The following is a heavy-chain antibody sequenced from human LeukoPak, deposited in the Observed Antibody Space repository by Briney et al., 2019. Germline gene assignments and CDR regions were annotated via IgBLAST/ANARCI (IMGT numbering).Heavy chain of an antibody. V-gene: IGHV3-23*01. CDR1: GFTFSGYA. Sequence: GGSLRLSCAASGFTFSGYAMSWVRQAPGKGLEWVSAISGSGGSTYYADSLKGRFTISRDNSKNTLYLQMNSLRAEDTAVYYCTIDWGHSNLRPDYWGQGTLVTVSS. CDR2: ISGSGGST. J-gene: IGHJ4*02. D-gene: IGHD4-11*01. CDR3: TIDWGHSNLRPDY.